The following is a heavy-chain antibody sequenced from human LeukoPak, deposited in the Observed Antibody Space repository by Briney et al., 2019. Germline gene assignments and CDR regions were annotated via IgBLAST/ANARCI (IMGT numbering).Heavy chain of an antibody. J-gene: IGHJ4*02. CDR3: ARARPGNDGGNFDY. CDR2: IYYSGDT. D-gene: IGHD1-1*01. Sequence: PSETLSLTCTVSGGSISPYFWKWIRQPPGKGLEWIGFIYYSGDTYYNPSLKSRVTISVDTSKNQFSLKLSSVTAADTAVYYCARARPGNDGGNFDYWGQGTLVTVSS. CDR1: GGSISPYF. V-gene: IGHV4-59*01.